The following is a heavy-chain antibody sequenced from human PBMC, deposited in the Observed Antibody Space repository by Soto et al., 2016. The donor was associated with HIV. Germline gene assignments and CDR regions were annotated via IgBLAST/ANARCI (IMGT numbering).Heavy chain of an antibody. J-gene: IGHJ6*03. D-gene: IGHD3-10*01. CDR1: GFTFGDYA. V-gene: IGHV3-49*04. Sequence: EVQLVESGGGLVQPGRSLRLSCTASGFTFGDYAMSWVRQAPGKGLEWVGFIRSKAYGGTTEYAASVKGRFAISRDDSKSIAYLQMNSLKTEDTAVYYCTRDSSIPVTMVQGVIVGYMDVWGKGTTVTVSS. CDR3: TRDSSIPVTMVQGVIVGYMDV. CDR2: IRSKAYGGTT.